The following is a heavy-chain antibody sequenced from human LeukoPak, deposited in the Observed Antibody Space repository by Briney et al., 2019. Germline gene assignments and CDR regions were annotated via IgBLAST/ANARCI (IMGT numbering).Heavy chain of an antibody. CDR1: GYTFTSYD. Sequence: GSVKVSCKASGYTFTSYDINWVRQATGQGLEWMGWMNPNSGNTGYAQKFQGRVTITRNTSISTAYMELSSLRSEDTAVYYCARGGIAAAGPQYFQHWGQGTLVTVSS. V-gene: IGHV1-8*03. CDR2: MNPNSGNT. J-gene: IGHJ1*01. D-gene: IGHD6-13*01. CDR3: ARGGIAAAGPQYFQH.